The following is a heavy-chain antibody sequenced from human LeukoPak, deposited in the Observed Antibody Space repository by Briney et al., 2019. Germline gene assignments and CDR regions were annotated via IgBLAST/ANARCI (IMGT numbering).Heavy chain of an antibody. CDR1: GFTFSSYW. Sequence: GGSLRLSCAASGFTFSSYWMSWVRQAPGKGLEWVANIKQDGSEKYYVDSVKGRFTISRDNAKDSLYLQMNSLRAEDTAAYYCARATPTNWDFDYWGQGTLVTVSS. J-gene: IGHJ4*02. CDR3: ARATPTNWDFDY. V-gene: IGHV3-7*01. CDR2: IKQDGSEK. D-gene: IGHD7-27*01.